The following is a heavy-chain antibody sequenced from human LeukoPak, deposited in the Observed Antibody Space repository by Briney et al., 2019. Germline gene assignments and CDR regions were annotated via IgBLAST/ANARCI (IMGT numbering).Heavy chain of an antibody. CDR1: GFTFSSYS. CDR3: ARDRGTYTIFGAIDY. J-gene: IGHJ4*02. CDR2: ISSSSSTI. Sequence: GGSLRLSCAASGFTFSSYSMNWVRQAPGKGLEWVSYISSSSSTIYYADSVKGRFTISRDNAKNSLYLQMNSLRAEGTAVYYCARDRGTYTIFGAIDYWGQGTLVTVSS. D-gene: IGHD3-3*01. V-gene: IGHV3-48*01.